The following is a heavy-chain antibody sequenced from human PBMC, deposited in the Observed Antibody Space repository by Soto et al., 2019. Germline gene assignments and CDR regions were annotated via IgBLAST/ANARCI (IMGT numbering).Heavy chain of an antibody. D-gene: IGHD3-3*01. Sequence: SETLSLTCAVYGAPFSGYYWTWIRQPPGKGLEWIGEINHTGSTKYNPSLKSRVTISLDTSKNQFSLSLRSVTAADTAVYYCARGREIFGAVTPFEYWGQGTQVTVSS. V-gene: IGHV4-34*01. J-gene: IGHJ4*02. CDR3: ARGREIFGAVTPFEY. CDR2: INHTGST. CDR1: GAPFSGYY.